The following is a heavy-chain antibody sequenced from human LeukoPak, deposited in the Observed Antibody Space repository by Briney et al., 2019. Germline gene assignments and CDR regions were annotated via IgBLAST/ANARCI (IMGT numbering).Heavy chain of an antibody. D-gene: IGHD1-26*01. V-gene: IGHV3-33*01. J-gene: IGHJ4*02. CDR1: GFTFSSYG. Sequence: PGGSLRLSCAASGFTFSSYGMHWVRQAPGKGLGWVAVIWYDGSNKYYADSVKGRFTVSRDNSNTTLYLQMNRLRAEDTAVYYCATDVPTRRGADYWGQGTLVTVSS. CDR3: ATDVPTRRGADY. CDR2: IWYDGSNK.